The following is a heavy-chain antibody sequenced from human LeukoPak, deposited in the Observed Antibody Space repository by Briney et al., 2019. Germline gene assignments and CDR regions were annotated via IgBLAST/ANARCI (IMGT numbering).Heavy chain of an antibody. CDR2: INPNGGGT. D-gene: IGHD4-17*01. Sequence: ASVKVSCKAFGYTFTGYYIHWVRQAPGQGLEWMGWINPNGGGTKYEQKFQGRVTMTRDTSISTVYMELSSLRSDDTAVYFCARGSTVTTFSEIYLDLWGQGTLVTVSS. CDR3: ARGSTVTTFSEIYLDL. J-gene: IGHJ5*02. V-gene: IGHV1-2*02. CDR1: GYTFTGYY.